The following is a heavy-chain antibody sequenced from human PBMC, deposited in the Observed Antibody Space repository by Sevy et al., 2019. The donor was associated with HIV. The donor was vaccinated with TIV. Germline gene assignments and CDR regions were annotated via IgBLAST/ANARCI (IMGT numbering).Heavy chain of an antibody. CDR2: INPNTGDT. CDR1: GYTFSVHY. V-gene: IGHV1-2*02. D-gene: IGHD3-22*01. J-gene: IGHJ4*02. CDR3: ARLGYSDPSGQYYGGGADYFDY. Sequence: ASVKVSCSTSGYTFSVHYIYWVRQAAGQGLEWMGWINPNTGDTNFSPKFQGRVTMTRNSSINTAYMELSRLTSVDTGVYFCARLGYSDPSGQYYGGGADYFDYWGQGTLVTVSS.